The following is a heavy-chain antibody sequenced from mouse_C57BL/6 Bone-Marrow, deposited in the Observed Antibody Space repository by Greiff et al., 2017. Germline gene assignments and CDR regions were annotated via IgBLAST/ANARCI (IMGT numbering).Heavy chain of an antibody. CDR1: GYTFTNYW. Sequence: QVQLQQSGAELVRPGTSVKMSCKASGYTFTNYWIGWAKQRPGHGLEWIGDIYPGGGYTNYNEKFKGKATLTADKSSSTAYMQFSSLTSEDAAIYYCARSDYYGSSWDYWGQGTTLTVSS. D-gene: IGHD1-1*01. V-gene: IGHV1-63*01. CDR2: IYPGGGYT. CDR3: ARSDYYGSSWDY. J-gene: IGHJ2*01.